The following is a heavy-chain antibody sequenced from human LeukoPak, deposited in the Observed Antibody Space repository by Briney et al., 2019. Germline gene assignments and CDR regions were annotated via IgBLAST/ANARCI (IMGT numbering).Heavy chain of an antibody. Sequence: ASVKVSCKASGYTFTDYYLHWVRQAPGQGLEWMGWINPNSGGPNYARKFQGRVTMTRDTSITTVYMELSSLRSEDTAVYYCARGGIIVVVPAAIIGTRYFDYWGQGTLVTVSS. CDR1: GYTFTDYY. J-gene: IGHJ4*02. V-gene: IGHV1-2*02. D-gene: IGHD2-2*02. CDR3: ARGGIIVVVPAAIIGTRYFDY. CDR2: INPNSGGP.